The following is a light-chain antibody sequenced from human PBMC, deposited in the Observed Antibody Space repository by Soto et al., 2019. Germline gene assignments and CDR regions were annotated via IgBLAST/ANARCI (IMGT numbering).Light chain of an antibody. CDR2: GAS. CDR1: QDVRHH. Sequence: AIHITHSPSSLSSSVLYRWTISCLASQDVRHHIGWYQQTPGKAPKLLIYGASSLQSGVPSRFSGSGYGTDFTLTISSLQPEDFATYHCQQYNTLSLTFGGGTKVDIK. J-gene: IGKJ4*01. CDR3: QQYNTLSLT. V-gene: IGKV1-6*01.